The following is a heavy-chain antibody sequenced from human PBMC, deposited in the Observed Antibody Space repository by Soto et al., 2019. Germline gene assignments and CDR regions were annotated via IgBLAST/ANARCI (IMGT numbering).Heavy chain of an antibody. D-gene: IGHD2-2*01. V-gene: IGHV3-30*03. CDR3: ARERADIVVAPVATSGMDV. Sequence: QVQLVESVGGVVPPGRSLKLSCIASGFAFGSHGMHWVRQVSGKGLEWVEVISHDGQNQYYRESVKGRFTISRDNSKNSLFLEVHSLRVEDTAVYYCARERADIVVAPVATSGMDVWGQGTAVTVSS. J-gene: IGHJ6*02. CDR1: GFAFGSHG. CDR2: ISHDGQNQ.